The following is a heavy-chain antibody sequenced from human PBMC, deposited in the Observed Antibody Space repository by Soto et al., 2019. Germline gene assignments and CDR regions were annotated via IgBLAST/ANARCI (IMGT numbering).Heavy chain of an antibody. D-gene: IGHD2-2*03. Sequence: QVQLQQWGAGLLKPSETLSLTCAVYGGSFSGYYWSWIRQPPGKGLEWIGEINHSGSTNYNPSLKSRVTISVDTSKNQFSLKLSSVTAADTAVYYCARGDVVDIVVVPAARGYYMDVWGKGTTVTVSS. J-gene: IGHJ6*03. V-gene: IGHV4-34*01. CDR3: ARGDVVDIVVVPAARGYYMDV. CDR1: GGSFSGYY. CDR2: INHSGST.